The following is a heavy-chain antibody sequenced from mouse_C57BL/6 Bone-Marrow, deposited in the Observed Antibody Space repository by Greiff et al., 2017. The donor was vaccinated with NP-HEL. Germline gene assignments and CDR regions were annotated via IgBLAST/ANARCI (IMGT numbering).Heavy chain of an antibody. J-gene: IGHJ3*01. CDR3: AKGRDYGSSYGFAY. CDR1: GFNIKNTY. Sequence: VQLKESVAELVRPGASVKLSCTASGFNIKNTYMHWVKQRPEQGLEWIGRIDPANGNTKYAPKFQGKATITADTSSNTAYLQLSSLTSEDTAIYYCAKGRDYGSSYGFAYWGQGTLVTVSA. V-gene: IGHV14-3*01. D-gene: IGHD1-1*01. CDR2: IDPANGNT.